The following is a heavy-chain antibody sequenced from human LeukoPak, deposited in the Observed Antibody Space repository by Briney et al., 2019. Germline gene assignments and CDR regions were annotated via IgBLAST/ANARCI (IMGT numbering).Heavy chain of an antibody. J-gene: IGHJ6*03. CDR3: ARSVEGYCRGGSCYSYSYYMDV. Sequence: PSETLSLTCAVYGGSFSGYYWSWIRQPPGKGLEWIGEINHSGSTTYNPSLKSRVTISVDTSKNQFSLKLSSVTAADTAVYYCARSVEGYCRGGSCYSYSYYMDVWGKGTTVTVSS. V-gene: IGHV4-34*01. CDR1: GGSFSGYY. D-gene: IGHD2-15*01. CDR2: INHSGST.